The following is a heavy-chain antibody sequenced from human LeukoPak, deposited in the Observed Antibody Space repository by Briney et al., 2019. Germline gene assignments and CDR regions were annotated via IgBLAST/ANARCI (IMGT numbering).Heavy chain of an antibody. CDR3: ATLAGDDFWSGYYGQFDY. V-gene: IGHV1-2*02. CDR1: GYTFTGYY. Sequence: GASVKVSCKASGYTFTGYYMHWVRQAPGQGLEWMGWINPNSGGTNYAQKFQGRVTMTRDTSISTAYMELSRLRSDDTAVYYCATLAGDDFWSGYYGQFDYWGQGTLVTVSS. CDR2: INPNSGGT. J-gene: IGHJ4*02. D-gene: IGHD3-3*01.